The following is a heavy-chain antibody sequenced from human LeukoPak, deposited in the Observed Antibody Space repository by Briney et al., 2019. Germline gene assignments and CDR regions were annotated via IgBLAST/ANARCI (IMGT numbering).Heavy chain of an antibody. D-gene: IGHD4-11*01. CDR1: GGTFSSYA. J-gene: IGHJ4*02. Sequence: SVKVSCKASGGTFSSYAISWVRQAPGQGLEWMGGIIPIFGTANYAQKFQGRVTITADESTSTAYMELSSLRSEDTAVYYCARDRGEDYSNYVDYWGQGTLVTVSS. CDR2: IIPIFGTA. CDR3: ARDRGEDYSNYVDY. V-gene: IGHV1-69*01.